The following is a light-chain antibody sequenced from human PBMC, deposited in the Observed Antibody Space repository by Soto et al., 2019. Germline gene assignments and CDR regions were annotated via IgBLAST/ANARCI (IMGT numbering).Light chain of an antibody. CDR1: QRVSRN. Sequence: EIVMTQSPATLSVSPGERATLSCRASQRVSRNLAWYQQKPGQATRLLIYGASTRATGIPARFNGSGSGTEFTLTISSLQFEDFAVYYCQQYNNWPLYTFGQGTKLEIK. CDR2: GAS. V-gene: IGKV3-15*01. CDR3: QQYNNWPLYT. J-gene: IGKJ2*01.